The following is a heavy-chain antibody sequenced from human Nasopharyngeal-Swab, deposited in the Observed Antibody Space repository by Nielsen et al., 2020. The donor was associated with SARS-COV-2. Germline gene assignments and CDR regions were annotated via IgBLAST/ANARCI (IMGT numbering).Heavy chain of an antibody. Sequence: SETLSLTCTVSGDSISSSSYYWGWIRQPPGKGLEWIGSIYYSGSTYYNPSLKTRVTISVDTSKNQFSLKLSSVTAADTAVYYCARPRVGYSYGFYPQYYFDYWGQGTLVTVSS. D-gene: IGHD5-18*01. CDR2: IYYSGST. V-gene: IGHV4-39*01. CDR1: GDSISSSSYY. J-gene: IGHJ4*02. CDR3: ARPRVGYSYGFYPQYYFDY.